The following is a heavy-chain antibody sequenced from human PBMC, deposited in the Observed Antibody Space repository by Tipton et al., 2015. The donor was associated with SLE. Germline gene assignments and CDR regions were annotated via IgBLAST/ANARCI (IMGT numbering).Heavy chain of an antibody. V-gene: IGHV4-59*03. CDR3: AGPYGDYGYFHH. J-gene: IGHJ1*01. D-gene: IGHD4-17*01. CDR2: IYYSGST. CDR1: SDSISSYY. Sequence: TLSLTCTLPSDSISSYYWVWIRQPPGKGLEFIGRIYYSGSTNYNPSLTSRVTMSVDMSKSQLSLKLTSVTAADTAVYFCAGPYGDYGYFHHWGQGTLVTVSS.